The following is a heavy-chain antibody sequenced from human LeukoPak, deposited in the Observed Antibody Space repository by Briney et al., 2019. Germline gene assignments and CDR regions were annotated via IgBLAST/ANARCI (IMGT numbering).Heavy chain of an antibody. CDR2: MNPKSGDT. Sequence: ASVKVSCKASGYSFTNYDINWVRQATGQGLEWMGWMNPKSGDTGYSQKFQGRVFITRDTSINTAYMELSSLGSDDTAVYYCATLDELDYWGQGTLVTVSS. J-gene: IGHJ4*02. V-gene: IGHV1-8*03. D-gene: IGHD5-24*01. CDR1: GYSFTNYD. CDR3: ATLDELDY.